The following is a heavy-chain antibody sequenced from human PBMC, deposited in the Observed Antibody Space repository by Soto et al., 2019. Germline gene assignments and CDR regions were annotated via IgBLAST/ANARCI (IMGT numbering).Heavy chain of an antibody. D-gene: IGHD2-2*01. CDR1: GGSISSSSYY. Sequence: SETLSLTCTVSGGSISSSSYYRGWIRQPPGKGLEWIGSIYYSGSTYYNPSLKSRVTISVDTSKNQFSLKLSSVTAADTAVYYCARLRGSCSSTSCYYYYYYMDVWGKGITVTVSS. CDR2: IYYSGST. CDR3: ARLRGSCSSTSCYYYYYYMDV. V-gene: IGHV4-39*01. J-gene: IGHJ6*03.